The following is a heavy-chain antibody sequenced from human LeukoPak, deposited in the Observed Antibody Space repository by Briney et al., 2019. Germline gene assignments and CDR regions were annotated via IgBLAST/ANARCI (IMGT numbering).Heavy chain of an antibody. J-gene: IGHJ6*02. CDR3: AKDFGSTWYYYYYGMDV. CDR2: ILYDGSNK. D-gene: IGHD6-13*01. Sequence: GGSLRLSCAASGFTFSSYGMHWVRQAPGKGLEWVAVILYDGSNKYYADSVKGRFTISRDNSKNTLYLQMNSLRAEDTAVYYCAKDFGSTWYYYYYGMDVWGQGTTVTVSS. CDR1: GFTFSSYG. V-gene: IGHV3-30*18.